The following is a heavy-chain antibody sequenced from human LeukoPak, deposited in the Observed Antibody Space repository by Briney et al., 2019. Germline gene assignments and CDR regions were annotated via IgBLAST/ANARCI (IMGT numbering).Heavy chain of an antibody. V-gene: IGHV3-7*01. CDR1: GFTFSSYW. CDR3: ARVGPRAFYYYYYYMDV. Sequence: GGSLRLSCAASGFTFSSYWMSWVRQAPGKGLEWVANIKQDGSEKYYVDSVKGRFTISRDNAKNSLYLQMNSLRAEDTAVHYCARVGPRAFYYYYYYMDVWGKGTTVTVSS. CDR2: IKQDGSEK. J-gene: IGHJ6*03.